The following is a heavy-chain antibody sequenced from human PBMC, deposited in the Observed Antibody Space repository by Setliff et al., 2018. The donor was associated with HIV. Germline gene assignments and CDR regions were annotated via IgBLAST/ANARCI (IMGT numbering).Heavy chain of an antibody. D-gene: IGHD3-10*01. CDR2: IYYSGGS. CDR1: GASINSGGYY. CDR3: ARLHTDYGSWYFDA. Sequence: PSETLSLTCAVSGASINSGGYYWSWIRQHPGKGLEWIGYIYYSGGSYYSPSLKSRVTMSVDKSKKQFSLKLKSMAAADTAVYYCARLHTDYGSWYFDAWGPGTLVTVSS. J-gene: IGHJ5*02. V-gene: IGHV4-31*11.